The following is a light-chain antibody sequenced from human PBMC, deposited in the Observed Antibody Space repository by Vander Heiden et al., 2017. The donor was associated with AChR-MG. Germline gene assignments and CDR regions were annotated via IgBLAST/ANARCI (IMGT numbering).Light chain of an antibody. CDR1: NIGSES. J-gene: IGLJ2*01. Sequence: SAVLTQPLSVSVGPGQTARITCGGNNIGSESVHWYQQRPGQAPMLVIFDDSDRAPGIPERISGSKTGNTATLTISRVEAGDEADYYCHIWDSSSDHVLFGGGTKLTAL. CDR3: HIWDSSSDHVL. CDR2: DDS. V-gene: IGLV3-21*02.